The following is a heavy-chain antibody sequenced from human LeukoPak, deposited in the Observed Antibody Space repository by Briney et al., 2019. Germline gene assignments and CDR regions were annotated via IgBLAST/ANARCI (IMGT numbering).Heavy chain of an antibody. CDR1: GGSISSSSYY. V-gene: IGHV4-61*05. CDR2: IYYSGST. D-gene: IGHD1/OR15-1a*01. CDR3: ARNKNYFDY. Sequence: PSETLSLTCTVSGGSISSSSYYWGWIRQPPGKGLEWIGYIYYSGSTNYNPSLKSRVTISVDTSKNQFSLKLCSVTAADTAVYYCARNKNYFDYWGQGTLVTVSS. J-gene: IGHJ4*02.